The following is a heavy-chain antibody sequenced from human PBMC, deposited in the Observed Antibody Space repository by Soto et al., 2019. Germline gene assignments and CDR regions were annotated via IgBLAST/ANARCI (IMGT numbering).Heavy chain of an antibody. Sequence: SETLSLTCTVSGGSISSSSYYWGWIRQPPGKGLEWIGSIYYSGSTYYNPSLKSRVTISVDTSKNQFSLKLSSVTAADTAVYYCARHPGTVTKGWFDPWGQGTLVT. J-gene: IGHJ5*02. D-gene: IGHD4-4*01. CDR3: ARHPGTVTKGWFDP. CDR2: IYYSGST. CDR1: GGSISSSSYY. V-gene: IGHV4-39*01.